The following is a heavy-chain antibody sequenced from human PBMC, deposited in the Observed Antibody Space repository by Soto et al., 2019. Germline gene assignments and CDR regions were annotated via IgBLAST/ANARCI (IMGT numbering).Heavy chain of an antibody. V-gene: IGHV3-48*01. CDR3: ASKTTGKVGFRNSGYFQH. Sequence: GGSLRLSCAASGFTFSSYSMNWVRQAPGKGLEWVSYISSSSSTIYYADSVKGRFTISRDNAKNSLYLQMNSLRAEDTAVYYCASKTTGKVGFRNSGYFQHWGQGTLVTVSS. CDR1: GFTFSSYS. D-gene: IGHD4-17*01. J-gene: IGHJ1*01. CDR2: ISSSSSTI.